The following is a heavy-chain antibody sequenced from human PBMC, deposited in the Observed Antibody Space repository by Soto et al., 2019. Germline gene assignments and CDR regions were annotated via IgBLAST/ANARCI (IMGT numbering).Heavy chain of an antibody. CDR1: GGSISSSSYY. Sequence: PSETLSLTCTVSGGSISSSSYYWGWIRQPPGKGLEWIGSIDYSGSTYYNPSLKRRVTISVDTSKNHSSLKLSCGTAADTAVYYCARQWNVVVPSVSYWFDPWGQGTLVTVSS. CDR2: IDYSGST. D-gene: IGHD2-2*01. J-gene: IGHJ5*02. V-gene: IGHV4-39*01. CDR3: ARQWNVVVPSVSYWFDP.